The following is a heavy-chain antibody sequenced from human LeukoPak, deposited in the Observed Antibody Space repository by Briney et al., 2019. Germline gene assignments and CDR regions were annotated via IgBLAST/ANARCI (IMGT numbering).Heavy chain of an antibody. CDR1: GGSISSSSYY. J-gene: IGHJ4*02. CDR3: ASPPTSSSAYEY. V-gene: IGHV4-39*01. Sequence: PSETLSLTCSVSGGSISSSSYYWGWLRQPPGKGLEGIGSINYNGNTYYNASLKSRVTISVDTSKNQFSLKLDSATAADTAVYYCASPPTSSSAYEYWGQGTLVTVSS. D-gene: IGHD6-6*01. CDR2: INYNGNT.